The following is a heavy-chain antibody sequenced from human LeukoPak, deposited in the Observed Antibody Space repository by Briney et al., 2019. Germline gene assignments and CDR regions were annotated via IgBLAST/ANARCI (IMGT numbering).Heavy chain of an antibody. CDR3: ARGSITIFGVVPADY. V-gene: IGHV4-34*01. CDR2: INHSGST. Sequence: SETLSLTCAVYGGSFSGYYWSWIRQPPGKGLEWIGEINHSGSTNYNPFLKSRVTISVDTSKNQFSLKLSSVTAADTAVYYCARGSITIFGVVPADYWGQGTLVTASS. CDR1: GGSFSGYY. J-gene: IGHJ4*02. D-gene: IGHD3-3*01.